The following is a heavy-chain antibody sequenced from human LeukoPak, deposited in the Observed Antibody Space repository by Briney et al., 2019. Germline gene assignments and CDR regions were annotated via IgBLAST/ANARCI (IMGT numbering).Heavy chain of an antibody. CDR3: AKLAVASADS. D-gene: IGHD6-19*01. Sequence: GGSLRLSCAASGFSFSSYEMNWVRQAPGKGLEWVSNISPSGSTKYYADSVKGRFTISRDNAKNSLYLQMNSLRAEDTGVCYCAKLAVASADSWGQGTLVTVSS. CDR1: GFSFSSYE. CDR2: ISPSGSTK. J-gene: IGHJ4*02. V-gene: IGHV3-48*03.